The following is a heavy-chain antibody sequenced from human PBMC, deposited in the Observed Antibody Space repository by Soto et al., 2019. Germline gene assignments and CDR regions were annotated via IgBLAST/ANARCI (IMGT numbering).Heavy chain of an antibody. J-gene: IGHJ6*02. V-gene: IGHV4-59*01. D-gene: IGHD1-26*01. CDR1: GCSISSYY. CDR3: ARDLGAVYSVYGMDV. Sequence: SETLSLTCTLSGCSISSYYWSWIRQPPGKGLKWIGYIYYSESTNYNPSLKSRVTISVDTSKNQFSLKLSSVTVADTAVYYCARDLGAVYSVYGMDVWGQGTTVTVS. CDR2: IYYSEST.